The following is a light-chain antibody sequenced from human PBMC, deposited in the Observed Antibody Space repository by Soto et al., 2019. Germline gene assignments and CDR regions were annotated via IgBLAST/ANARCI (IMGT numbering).Light chain of an antibody. V-gene: IGLV2-14*01. CDR2: QVS. CDR3: SSYTTNKALI. J-gene: IGLJ2*01. CDR1: SSDVGGYDY. Sequence: QSVLTQPASVSGSPGQSITISCTGTSSDVGGYDYVSWYQLHPGKAPKLMIYQVSNRPSGVSNRFSGSKSGNTASLTISGLQAEDEADYYCSSYTTNKALIFGGGTKLTVL.